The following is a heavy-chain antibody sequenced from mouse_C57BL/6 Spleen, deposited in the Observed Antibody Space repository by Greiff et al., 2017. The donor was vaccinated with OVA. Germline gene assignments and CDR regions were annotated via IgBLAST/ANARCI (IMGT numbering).Heavy chain of an antibody. D-gene: IGHD5-1*01. CDR1: GFTFSDYG. CDR2: ISSGSSTI. CDR3: ARNLPLDY. J-gene: IGHJ4*01. V-gene: IGHV5-17*01. Sequence: VQLKESGGGLVKPGGSLKLSCAASGFTFSDYGMHWVRQAPEKGLEWVAYISSGSSTIYYADTVKGRFTISRDNAKNTLFLQMTSLRSEDTAMYYCARNLPLDYWGQGTSVTVSS.